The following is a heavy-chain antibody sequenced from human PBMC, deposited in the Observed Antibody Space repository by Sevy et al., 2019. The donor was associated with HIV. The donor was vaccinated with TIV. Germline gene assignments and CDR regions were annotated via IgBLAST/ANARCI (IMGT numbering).Heavy chain of an antibody. Sequence: GGSPRLSCAASGFTFSSYSMNWVRQAPGKGLEWVSYISSSSSTIYYADSVKGRFTISRDNAKNSLYLQMNSLRDEDTAVYYCARVVDYYDSSGYWNWGQGTLVTVSS. D-gene: IGHD3-22*01. CDR3: ARVVDYYDSSGYWN. CDR2: ISSSSSTI. CDR1: GFTFSSYS. V-gene: IGHV3-48*02. J-gene: IGHJ4*02.